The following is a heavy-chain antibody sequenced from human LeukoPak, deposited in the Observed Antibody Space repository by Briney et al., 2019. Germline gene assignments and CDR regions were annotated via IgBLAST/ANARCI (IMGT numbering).Heavy chain of an antibody. V-gene: IGHV1-18*01. CDR3: ARALWSGYYTSPNWFDP. D-gene: IGHD3-3*01. CDR2: ISAYNGNT. J-gene: IGHJ5*02. CDR1: GYTFTRYG. Sequence: ASVKVSCKASGYTFTRYGITWVRQAPGQGLEWMGWISAYNGNTNYAQKFQGRVAVTTDTSTSTASMELRSLRSDDTAVYYCARALWSGYYTSPNWFDPWGQGTLVTVSS.